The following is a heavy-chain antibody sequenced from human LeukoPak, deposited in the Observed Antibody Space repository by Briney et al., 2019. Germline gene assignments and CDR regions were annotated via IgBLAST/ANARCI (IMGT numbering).Heavy chain of an antibody. CDR1: GYTFTGYY. J-gene: IGHJ4*02. D-gene: IGHD2-2*01. CDR3: ARSLRRDQLLFLAY. CDR2: INPNSGGT. V-gene: IGHV1-2*02. Sequence: ASVKVSCKASGYTFTGYYMHWVRQAPGQGLEWMGLINPNSGGTNYAQKFQGRVTMTRDTSISTAYMELSRLRSDDTAVYYCARSLRRDQLLFLAYWGQGTLVTVSS.